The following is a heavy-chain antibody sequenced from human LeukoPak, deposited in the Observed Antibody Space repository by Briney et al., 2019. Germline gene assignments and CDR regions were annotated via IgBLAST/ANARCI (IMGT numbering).Heavy chain of an antibody. CDR3: ARLLHDFWSSAPRPWFDP. D-gene: IGHD3-3*01. CDR2: ISAYNGNT. J-gene: IGHJ5*02. V-gene: IGHV1-18*01. CDR1: GYTFTSYG. Sequence: GASVKVSCKASGYTFTSYGISWVRQAPGQGLEWMGWISAYNGNTNYAQKLQGRVTMTTDTSTSTAYMELRSLRSDDTAVYYCARLLHDFWSSAPRPWFDPWGQGTLVTVSS.